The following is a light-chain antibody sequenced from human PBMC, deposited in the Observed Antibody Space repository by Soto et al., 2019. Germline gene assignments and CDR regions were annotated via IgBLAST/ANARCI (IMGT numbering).Light chain of an antibody. CDR2: SND. Sequence: QSVLTQPPSASGTPGQRVTFSCSGSSSNIGSNTVNWYQQVPGTAPKLLIYSNDRRPSGVPDRFSGSKSGTSATLGITGLQTGDEAEYYCGTWDSSLSDGVFGGGTKLTVL. J-gene: IGLJ3*02. CDR3: GTWDSSLSDGV. CDR1: SSNIGSNT. V-gene: IGLV1-44*01.